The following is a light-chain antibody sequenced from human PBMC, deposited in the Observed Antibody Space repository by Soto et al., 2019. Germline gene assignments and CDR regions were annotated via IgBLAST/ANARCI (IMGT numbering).Light chain of an antibody. J-gene: IGLJ2*01. CDR2: EVS. CDR1: SSDVGSSRY. CDR3: SSYSSITTLL. V-gene: IGLV2-14*01. Sequence: QSALTQPASVSGSPGQSITISCTGTSSDVGSSRYVSWYQHHPDKAPKLMIYEVSNRPSGVSDRFSASKSGNTASLTMSGLQAEDEADYYCSSYSSITTLLFGGGTKLTVL.